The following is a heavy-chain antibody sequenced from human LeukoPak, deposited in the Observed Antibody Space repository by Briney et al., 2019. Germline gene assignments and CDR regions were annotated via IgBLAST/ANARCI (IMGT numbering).Heavy chain of an antibody. CDR2: IYYSGST. Sequence: SETLSLTCTVSGGSIRSYYWSWIRQPPGEGLEWIGYIYYSGSTNYNPSLKSRVTISVDTAKNQFSLKLSSVTAADTAVYYCARDQMDYSSGWSNWFDPWGQGTLVTVSS. D-gene: IGHD6-19*01. CDR1: GGSIRSYY. V-gene: IGHV4-59*01. J-gene: IGHJ5*02. CDR3: ARDQMDYSSGWSNWFDP.